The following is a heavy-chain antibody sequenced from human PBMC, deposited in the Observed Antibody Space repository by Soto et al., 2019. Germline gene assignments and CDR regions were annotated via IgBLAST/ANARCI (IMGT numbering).Heavy chain of an antibody. CDR3: ARDMYSSDYFVKWFEP. CDR2: ISHDGINK. J-gene: IGHJ5*02. CDR1: GFSFSSYA. D-gene: IGHD6-19*01. Sequence: QVRLVESGGGVVQPGRYLRLSCTASGFSFSSYAMYWFRQPPGKGLAWVAVISHDGINKHYADSVKGRVTVSRDNSNHSLDLQLNSLRGEDTAMYYCARDMYSSDYFVKWFEPWGQGTLVTVSS. V-gene: IGHV3-30-3*01.